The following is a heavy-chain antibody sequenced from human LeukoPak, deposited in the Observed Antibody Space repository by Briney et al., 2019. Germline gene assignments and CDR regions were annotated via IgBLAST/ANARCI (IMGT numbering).Heavy chain of an antibody. D-gene: IGHD2-21*02. Sequence: HTGGSLRLSCAASGFTFSSYWMSWVRQAPGKWLEWVANIKQDGSEKYYVDSVKGRFTISRDNAKNSLYLQMNSLRAEDTAVYYCARGGTIVVVTAINYWGQGTLATVSS. CDR2: IKQDGSEK. V-gene: IGHV3-7*01. CDR1: GFTFSSYW. J-gene: IGHJ4*02. CDR3: ARGGTIVVVTAINY.